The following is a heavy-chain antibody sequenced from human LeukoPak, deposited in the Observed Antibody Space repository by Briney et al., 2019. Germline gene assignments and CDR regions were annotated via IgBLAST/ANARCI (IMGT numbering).Heavy chain of an antibody. CDR1: GFTVSSNY. Sequence: PGGSLRLSCAASGFTVSSNYMSWVRQAPGKGLEWVSVIYSGGSTYYADPLKGRFTISRDNSKNTLYLQMNSLRAEDTAVYYCARGVSDFWSPYYYMDVWGKGTTVTVSS. J-gene: IGHJ6*03. CDR3: ARGVSDFWSPYYYMDV. CDR2: IYSGGST. V-gene: IGHV3-66*02. D-gene: IGHD3-3*01.